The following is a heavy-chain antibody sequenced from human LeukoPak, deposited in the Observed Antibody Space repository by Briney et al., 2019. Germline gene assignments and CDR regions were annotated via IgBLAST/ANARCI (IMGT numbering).Heavy chain of an antibody. CDR1: GGSFSGYY. Sequence: SETLSLTCAVYGGSFSGYYWSWIRQPPGKGLEWIGEINHNGSTNYNPSLKSRVTISVDTSKNQFSLKLSSVTAADTAVYYCARGLVDYGSGSYYNIDYWGQGTLVTVSS. CDR2: INHNGST. D-gene: IGHD3-10*01. V-gene: IGHV4-34*01. CDR3: ARGLVDYGSGSYYNIDY. J-gene: IGHJ4*02.